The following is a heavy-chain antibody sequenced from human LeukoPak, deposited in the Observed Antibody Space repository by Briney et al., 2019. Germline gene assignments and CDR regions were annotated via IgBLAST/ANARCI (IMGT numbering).Heavy chain of an antibody. V-gene: IGHV1-69*05. Sequence: SVKVSCKASGGTLSSYAISWVRQAPGQGLEWMGRIIPIFGTANYAQKFQGRVTITTDESTSTAYMELSSLRAEDTAVYYCAKGPFAWELLHWFDPWGQGTLVTVSS. D-gene: IGHD1-26*01. CDR2: IIPIFGTA. J-gene: IGHJ5*02. CDR1: GGTLSSYA. CDR3: AKGPFAWELLHWFDP.